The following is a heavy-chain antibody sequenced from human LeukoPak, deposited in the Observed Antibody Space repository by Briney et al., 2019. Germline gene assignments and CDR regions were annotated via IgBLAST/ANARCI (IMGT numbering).Heavy chain of an antibody. V-gene: IGHV4-28*01. CDR3: ARKEGHQNVFDY. Sequence: PSKTLSLTCAVSGYSISSSNWWGWIRQPPGERLEGIGYIYYSGSTYYNPSLKSRVTMSVDTSKNQFSLKLSSVTAVDTAVYYCARKEGHQNVFDYWGQGTLVTVSS. CDR1: GYSISSSNW. J-gene: IGHJ4*02. D-gene: IGHD1-1*01. CDR2: IYYSGST.